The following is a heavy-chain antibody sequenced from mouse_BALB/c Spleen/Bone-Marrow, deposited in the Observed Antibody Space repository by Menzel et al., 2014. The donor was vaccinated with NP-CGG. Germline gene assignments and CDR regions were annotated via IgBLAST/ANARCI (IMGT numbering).Heavy chain of an antibody. CDR1: GYTLTDYY. D-gene: IGHD2-2*01. CDR3: ARGGYRDY. V-gene: IGHV1-19*01. J-gene: IGHJ2*01. CDR2: VNPYNGGT. Sequence: EVQLQQSGPELVKPGASVKMSCKASGYTLTDYYMDWVKQSHGESFEWIGRVNPYNGGTSYNQKFKGKATLTVDKSSTTAYMELNSLTSEDSAVYYCARGGYRDYWGQGTTLTVSS.